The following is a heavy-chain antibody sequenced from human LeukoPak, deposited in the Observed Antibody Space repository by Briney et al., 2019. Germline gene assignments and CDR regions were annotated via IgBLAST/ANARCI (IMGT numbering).Heavy chain of an antibody. D-gene: IGHD6-13*01. CDR1: GGSISSYY. CDR3: AREGIAAADYAFDI. J-gene: IGHJ3*02. Sequence: SETLSLTCTASGGSISSYYWSWIPQPPGKGLEWIGYIYYSGRPNYNPSLKSRVTISVDTSKNQFSLKLTSVTAADTAVYYCAREGIAAADYAFDIWGQGTMVTVSS. CDR2: IYYSGRP. V-gene: IGHV4-59*01.